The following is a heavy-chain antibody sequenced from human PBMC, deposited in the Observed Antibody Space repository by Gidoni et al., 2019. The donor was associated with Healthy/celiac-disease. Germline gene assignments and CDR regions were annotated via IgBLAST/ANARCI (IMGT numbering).Heavy chain of an antibody. D-gene: IGHD1-1*01. CDR1: GYTFTSYA. J-gene: IGHJ4*02. Sequence: VQLVQSGAEVTKPGSSVKVSCKASGYTFTSYAMHWVRQATGKRFEWMGWINAGNGNTKYSQKFQGRVTITRDTSASTAYMELSSLRSEDTAVYYCARGRYGHFSFDYWGQGTLVTVSS. CDR2: INAGNGNT. V-gene: IGHV1-3*01. CDR3: ARGRYGHFSFDY.